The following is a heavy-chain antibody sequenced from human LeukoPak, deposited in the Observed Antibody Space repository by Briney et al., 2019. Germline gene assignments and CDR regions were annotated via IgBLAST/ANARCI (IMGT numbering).Heavy chain of an antibody. D-gene: IGHD3-3*01. Sequence: PGGSLRLSCAASGFTFSTYSMSWVREAPGKGLEWVSSISGSGGSTYYADSVKGRFTMSRDNSKNTLYLQMNSLRAEDTAVYYCAKEGSITTFGVVLLDYWGQGTLVPVSS. V-gene: IGHV3-23*01. CDR3: AKEGSITTFGVVLLDY. CDR1: GFTFSTYS. CDR2: ISGSGGST. J-gene: IGHJ4*02.